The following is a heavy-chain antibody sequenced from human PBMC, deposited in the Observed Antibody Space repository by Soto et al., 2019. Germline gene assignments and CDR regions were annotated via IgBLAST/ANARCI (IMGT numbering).Heavy chain of an antibody. D-gene: IGHD3-3*02. Sequence: QVHLVQSGAEVKQPGASVRVSCKASGYTFTNYDITWVRQATGQGLEWMGWMNPDSENTGSPQKFQGRVTMTVNTSIITAYMELTSLRSEYTAVYYCTRAQFAFGSYFGLDVWGQGTMVTVSS. CDR1: GYTFTNYD. J-gene: IGHJ6*02. V-gene: IGHV1-8*01. CDR2: MNPDSENT. CDR3: TRAQFAFGSYFGLDV.